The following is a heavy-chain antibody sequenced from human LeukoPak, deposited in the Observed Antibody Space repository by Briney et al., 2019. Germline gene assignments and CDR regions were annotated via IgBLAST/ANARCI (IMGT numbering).Heavy chain of an antibody. Sequence: GGSLRLSCAASGFTFSSYSMNWVRQAPGKGLEWVSSISSSSSTIYYADSVKGRFTISRDNAKNSLYLQMNSLRAEDTAVYYCARRQYSGVQHWGQGTLVTVSS. D-gene: IGHD5-12*01. CDR2: ISSSSSTI. J-gene: IGHJ1*01. CDR1: GFTFSSYS. CDR3: ARRQYSGVQH. V-gene: IGHV3-48*04.